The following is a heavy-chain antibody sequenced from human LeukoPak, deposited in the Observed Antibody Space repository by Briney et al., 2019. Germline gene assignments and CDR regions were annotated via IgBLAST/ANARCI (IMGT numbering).Heavy chain of an antibody. V-gene: IGHV3-9*01. CDR1: GFTFDDYA. CDR3: AEEQPMVRGTGYYYGMDV. CDR2: ISWNSGSI. J-gene: IGHJ6*02. Sequence: PGRSLRLSCAASGFTFDDYAMHWVRQAPGKGLEWVSGISWNSGSIGYADSVKGRFTISRDNAKNSLYLQMNSLRAEDTALYYCAEEQPMVRGTGYYYGMDVWGQGTTVTVSS. D-gene: IGHD3-10*01.